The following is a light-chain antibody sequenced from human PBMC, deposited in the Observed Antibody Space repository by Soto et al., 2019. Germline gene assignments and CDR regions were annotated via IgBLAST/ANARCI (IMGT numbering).Light chain of an antibody. CDR3: MQGTYWPRLT. V-gene: IGKV2-30*01. J-gene: IGKJ4*01. CDR1: QSLVYSDGNTY. CDR2: KVS. Sequence: VVLTQSPLSLPVTLGQPSSISCRSSQSLVYSDGNTYLNWFHQRPGQSPRRLIYKVSNRDSGVPDRFSGSGSGTDFTLKISRVEAEDVGVYYCMQGTYWPRLTFGGGTKVDIK.